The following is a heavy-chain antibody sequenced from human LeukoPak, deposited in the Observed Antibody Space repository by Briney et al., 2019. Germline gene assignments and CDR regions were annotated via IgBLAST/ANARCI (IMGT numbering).Heavy chain of an antibody. V-gene: IGHV1-2*02. CDR1: GYTFTGYY. CDR3: ARERDIVVVVPAILGY. D-gene: IGHD2-15*01. J-gene: IGHJ4*02. CDR2: INPNSGGT. Sequence: ASVKVSCKASGYTFTGYYMHWVRQAPGQGLEWMGWINPNSGGTNYAQKFQGRVTMTRDTSISTAYMELSRLRSDDTAVYYGARERDIVVVVPAILGYWGQGTLVTVSS.